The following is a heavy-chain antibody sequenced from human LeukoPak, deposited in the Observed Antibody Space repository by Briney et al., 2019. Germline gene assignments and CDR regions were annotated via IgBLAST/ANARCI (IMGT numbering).Heavy chain of an antibody. Sequence: GGSLRLSCAASGFTFSSYAMSWVRQAPGKGLEWVSGISGSGGSTYYADSVKGRFTISRDNSKNTLYLQMNSLRAEDTAVYYCAKVAHLYCSSATCYMDYWGQGTLVTVSS. D-gene: IGHD2-2*02. J-gene: IGHJ4*02. V-gene: IGHV3-23*01. CDR3: AKVAHLYCSSATCYMDY. CDR2: ISGSGGST. CDR1: GFTFSSYA.